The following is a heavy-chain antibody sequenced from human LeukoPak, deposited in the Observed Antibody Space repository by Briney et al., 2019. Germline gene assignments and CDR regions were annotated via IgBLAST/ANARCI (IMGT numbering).Heavy chain of an antibody. V-gene: IGHV3-74*01. CDR1: GFTFNTLG. J-gene: IGHJ5*02. CDR3: TRSDWFDP. Sequence: GGSLKLSCATSGFTFNTLGMNWVRQAPGKGLVWVSRIKSDGSSTSYADSVKGRFTISRDNAKNTLYLQMNSLRAEDTAVYYCTRSDWFDPWGQGTLVTVSS. CDR2: IKSDGSST.